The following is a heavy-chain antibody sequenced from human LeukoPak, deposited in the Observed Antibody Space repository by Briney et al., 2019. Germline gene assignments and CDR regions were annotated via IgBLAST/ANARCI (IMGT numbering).Heavy chain of an antibody. Sequence: MSSETLSLTCTVSGGSISSYYWSWIRQPPGKGLEWIGYIYYSGSTNYNPSLKSRVTISVDTSKNQFSLKLSSVTAADTAVYYCAAPTYYYDSSGYDAFDIWGQGTMVTVSS. J-gene: IGHJ3*02. CDR1: GGSISSYY. D-gene: IGHD3-22*01. V-gene: IGHV4-59*01. CDR2: IYYSGST. CDR3: AAPTYYYDSSGYDAFDI.